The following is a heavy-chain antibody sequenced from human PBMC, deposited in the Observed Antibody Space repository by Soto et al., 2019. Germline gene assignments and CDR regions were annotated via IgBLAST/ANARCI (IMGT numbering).Heavy chain of an antibody. CDR1: GGSFSGYY. CDR3: ARGRFGSFLEWLLYFDY. V-gene: IGHV4-34*01. Sequence: SETLSLTCAVYGGSFSGYYWSWIRQPPGKGLEWIGEINHSGGTNYNPSLKSRVTISVDTSKNQFSLKLSSVTAADTAVYYCARGRFGSFLEWLLYFDYWGQGTLVTVSS. J-gene: IGHJ4*02. D-gene: IGHD3-3*01. CDR2: INHSGGT.